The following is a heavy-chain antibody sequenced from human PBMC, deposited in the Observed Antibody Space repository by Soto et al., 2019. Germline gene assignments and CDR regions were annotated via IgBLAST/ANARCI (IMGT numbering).Heavy chain of an antibody. D-gene: IGHD2-21*01. CDR3: ARLPVVVIALGYFDP. CDR2: VYYTGFT. V-gene: IGHV4-39*01. J-gene: IGHJ5*02. CDR1: GDSISSSYY. Sequence: QLQLQESGPGLVKPSETLSLTCTVSGDSISSSYYWGWVRQPPGKGLECIGAVYYTGFTYYNPSRNSRLTISLDTSKNQFSLRLSSVTAADTAIYYCARLPVVVIALGYFDPWGPGTLVTVSS.